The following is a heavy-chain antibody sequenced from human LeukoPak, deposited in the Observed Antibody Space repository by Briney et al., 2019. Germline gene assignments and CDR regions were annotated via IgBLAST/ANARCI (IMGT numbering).Heavy chain of an antibody. D-gene: IGHD3-22*01. CDR1: GFTFSSYS. J-gene: IGHJ4*02. CDR3: ARKDSSGYYPDY. CDR2: ISSSSSYI. V-gene: IGHV3-21*01. Sequence: GGSLRLSCAAPGFTFSSYSMNWVRQAPGKGLEWVSSISSSSSYIYYADSVKGRFTISRDNAKNSLYLQMNSLRAEDTAVYYCARKDSSGYYPDYWGQGTLVTVSS.